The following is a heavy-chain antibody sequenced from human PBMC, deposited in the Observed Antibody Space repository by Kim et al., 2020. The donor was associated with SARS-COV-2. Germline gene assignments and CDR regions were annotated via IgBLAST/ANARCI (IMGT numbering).Heavy chain of an antibody. V-gene: IGHV3-9*01. Sequence: GGSLRLSCAASGFTFGDYAMHWVRQAPGKGLEWVSGISWNSGNIGYADSVKGRFTISRDNAKNSLSLQMNSLRAEDTALYYCANFESWRDGMDVWGQGTTVTVSS. CDR1: GFTFGDYA. CDR2: ISWNSGNI. CDR3: ANFESWRDGMDV. J-gene: IGHJ6*02. D-gene: IGHD3-3*01.